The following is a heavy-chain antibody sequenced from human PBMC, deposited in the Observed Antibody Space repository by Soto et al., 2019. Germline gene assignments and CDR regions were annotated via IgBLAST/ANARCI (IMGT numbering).Heavy chain of an antibody. CDR1: GYTFTSYD. D-gene: IGHD3-3*02. CDR3: ARSLLNVILPLGY. V-gene: IGHV1-2*02. CDR2: INTLSGDT. J-gene: IGHJ4*02. Sequence: ASVKVSCKASGYTFTSYDINWVRQAPGQGLEWMGWINTLSGDTSFPQKFQGRLAMTRDTSIDTVFMEVSRLTSDDTAIYYCARSLLNVILPLGYWGQGTLVTVSS.